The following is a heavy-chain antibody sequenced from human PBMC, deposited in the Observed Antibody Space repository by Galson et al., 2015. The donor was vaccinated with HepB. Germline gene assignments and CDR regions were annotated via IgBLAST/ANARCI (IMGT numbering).Heavy chain of an antibody. CDR1: GFTFGDYA. J-gene: IGHJ6*02. D-gene: IGHD1-1*01. Sequence: SLRLSCAASGFTFGDYAMAWFRQAPGKGLEWVGFIRGKAHGGTTEYAASVKGRFTISRDDSKSIAYLQMNSLKTEDTAVYYCTRPLSTTSYYCYGVDVWGQGTTVTVS. CDR3: TRPLSTTSYYCYGVDV. V-gene: IGHV3-49*03. CDR2: IRGKAHGGTT.